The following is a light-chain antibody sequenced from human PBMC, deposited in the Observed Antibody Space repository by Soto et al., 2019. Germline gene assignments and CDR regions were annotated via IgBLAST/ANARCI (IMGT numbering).Light chain of an antibody. V-gene: IGKV3-20*01. Sequence: EIVFTQSPGTLSLSPGERSTLSCRASQSVSSSYLAWYQQKPGQAPRLLSYGASSRATGIPDRFSGSGYGTDFTLTISRLEPEDFAVYSCQQYGSSPPITFGQGTRLEIK. J-gene: IGKJ5*01. CDR2: GAS. CDR3: QQYGSSPPIT. CDR1: QSVSSSY.